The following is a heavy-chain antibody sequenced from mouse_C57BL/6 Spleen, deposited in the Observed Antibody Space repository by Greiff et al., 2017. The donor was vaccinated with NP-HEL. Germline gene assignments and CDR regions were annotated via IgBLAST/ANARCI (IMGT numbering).Heavy chain of an antibody. CDR2: IYPGDGDT. CDR1: GYAFSSSW. J-gene: IGHJ1*03. Sequence: QVQLQQSGPELVKPGASVKISCKASGYAFSSSWMNWVKQRPGKGLEWIGRIYPGDGDTNYNGKFKGKATLTADKSSSTAYMQLSSLTSEDSAVYFCARDYGSSYLYWYFDVWGTGTTVTVSS. V-gene: IGHV1-82*01. D-gene: IGHD1-1*01. CDR3: ARDYGSSYLYWYFDV.